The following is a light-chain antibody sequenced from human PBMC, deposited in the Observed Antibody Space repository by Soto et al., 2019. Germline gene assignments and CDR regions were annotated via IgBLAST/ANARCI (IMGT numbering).Light chain of an antibody. J-gene: IGKJ1*01. CDR3: QQYNDWPTWT. CDR1: QSVSSN. V-gene: IGKV3-15*01. Sequence: EIVMTQSAATLSVTPGERVTLSCRASQSVSSNLAWYQQKPGQAPRLLIYRASTRATGVPARFSGSGSGTEFTLTISSLQSEDFAAYYCQQYNDWPTWTFGQGTKVDIK. CDR2: RAS.